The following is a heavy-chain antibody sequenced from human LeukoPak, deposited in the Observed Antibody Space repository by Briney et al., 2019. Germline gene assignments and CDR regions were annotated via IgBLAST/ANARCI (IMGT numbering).Heavy chain of an antibody. CDR3: ARDVTVGYNSGWYDY. V-gene: IGHV1-2*06. CDR1: GGTFSRYS. D-gene: IGHD6-19*01. J-gene: IGHJ4*02. Sequence: ASVKVSCKASGGTFSRYSISWVRQAPGQGLEWMGRVNPNNGGTNYAQRFQGRVTMTRDTSISTAYMELSSLRSDDTAVYYCARDVTVGYNSGWYDYWGQATLVTVSS. CDR2: VNPNNGGT.